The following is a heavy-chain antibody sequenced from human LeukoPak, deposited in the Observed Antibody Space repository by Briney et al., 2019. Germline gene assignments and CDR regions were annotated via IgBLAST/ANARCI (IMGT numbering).Heavy chain of an antibody. Sequence: PSQTLSLTCALSGDTVSSNSAAWHWIRQPPSRGLEWLGRTYYRSKWYNDYAVSVKSRITINPDTSKNQFSLQLNSVTPEDTAVYYCARTAFSGYSPWGQGTLVTVSS. CDR3: ARTAFSGYSP. V-gene: IGHV6-1*01. J-gene: IGHJ5*02. CDR1: GDTVSSNSAA. D-gene: IGHD5-12*01. CDR2: TYYRSKWYN.